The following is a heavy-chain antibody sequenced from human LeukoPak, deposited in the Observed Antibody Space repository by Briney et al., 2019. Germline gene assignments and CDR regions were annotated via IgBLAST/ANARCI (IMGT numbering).Heavy chain of an antibody. J-gene: IGHJ4*02. CDR3: ASQSTISSFDY. D-gene: IGHD3-3*01. V-gene: IGHV3-53*04. Sequence: GGSLRLSCAASGFTLSSYAMSWVRQAPGKGLEWVSVIYSGGSTYYADSVKGRFTISRHNSKNTLYLQMNSLRAEDTAVYYCASQSTISSFDYWGQGTLVTVSS. CDR1: GFTLSSYA. CDR2: IYSGGST.